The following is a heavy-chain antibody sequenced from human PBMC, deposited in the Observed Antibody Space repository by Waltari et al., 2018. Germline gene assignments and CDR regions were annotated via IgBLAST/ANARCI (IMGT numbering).Heavy chain of an antibody. CDR2: SHYSGST. D-gene: IGHD1-26*01. Sequence: QLQLQVSGPGLVKPSETLSLTCSVSGGFISTSSYYWGWIRQPPGKGLEWIGSSHYSGSTYDNPSLKSRITTSVDTSKTQFSLRMSSVTAADTAEYYCPGHVAEATTFDYWGQGTLVTVSS. J-gene: IGHJ4*02. CDR1: GGFISTSSYY. CDR3: PGHVAEATTFDY. V-gene: IGHV4-39*01.